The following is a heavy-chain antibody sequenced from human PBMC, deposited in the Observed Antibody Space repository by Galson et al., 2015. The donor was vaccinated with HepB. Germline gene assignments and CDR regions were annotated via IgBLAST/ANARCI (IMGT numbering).Heavy chain of an antibody. Sequence: SLRLSCAASGFSFSSHGMRWVRQAPGNGLEWVAVIAYSGDAEHYADSAKGRFTISRDTSKNMLYLQMNSLRAEDTAVYYCVREQGYGGYRTSDYWGQGTLVTVSS. CDR1: GFSFSSHG. D-gene: IGHD4-17*01. V-gene: IGHV3-33*01. CDR2: IAYSGDAE. CDR3: VREQGYGGYRTSDY. J-gene: IGHJ4*02.